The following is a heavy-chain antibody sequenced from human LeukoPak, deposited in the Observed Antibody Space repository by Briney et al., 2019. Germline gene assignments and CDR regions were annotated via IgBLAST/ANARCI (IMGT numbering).Heavy chain of an antibody. Sequence: GGSLRLSCTASGFTFGDYAMSWFRQAPGKGREWVGFIRSKAYGGTTEYAASVKGRFTISRDDSKSIAYLQMNSLKTEDTAVYYCTRDTGATSPGFDYWGQGTLVTVSS. CDR1: GFTFGDYA. CDR2: IRSKAYGGTT. D-gene: IGHD1-26*01. V-gene: IGHV3-49*03. CDR3: TRDTGATSPGFDY. J-gene: IGHJ4*02.